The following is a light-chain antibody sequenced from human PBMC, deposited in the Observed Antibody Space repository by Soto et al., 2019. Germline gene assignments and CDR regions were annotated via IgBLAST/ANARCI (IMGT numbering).Light chain of an antibody. V-gene: IGKV3-15*01. CDR3: QQYSNWPPWT. Sequence: EIVMTQSPATLSVSPGERVTLSCRASQRVSSNLAWYQQKPGQAPRLLIYGASTRATGIPARFSGSGSGTEFTLTISSLQSEDFAVYYCQQYSNWPPWTFGQGTKVEIK. CDR2: GAS. J-gene: IGKJ1*01. CDR1: QRVSSN.